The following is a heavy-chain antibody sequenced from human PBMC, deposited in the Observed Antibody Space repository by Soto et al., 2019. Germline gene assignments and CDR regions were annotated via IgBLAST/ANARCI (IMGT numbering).Heavy chain of an antibody. D-gene: IGHD6-13*01. Sequence: QVQLVESGGGLVKPGGSLRLSCTASGFTFSDYYMSWIRQAPGKGLEWVSYIVIASDYTNYADSVKGRFTISRDNAKNSLYLEMNSLRAEDTAVYYCARLRASSWYLGGYLDYWGQGTLVTVSS. V-gene: IGHV3-11*06. J-gene: IGHJ4*02. CDR2: IVIASDYT. CDR1: GFTFSDYY. CDR3: ARLRASSWYLGGYLDY.